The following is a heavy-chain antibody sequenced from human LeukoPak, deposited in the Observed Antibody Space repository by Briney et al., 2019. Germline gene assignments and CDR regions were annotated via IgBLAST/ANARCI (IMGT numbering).Heavy chain of an antibody. CDR3: VREDFWDSSHTDFQH. J-gene: IGHJ1*01. CDR2: IKADGSLR. CDR1: EFKFSTSW. D-gene: IGHD3-3*01. V-gene: IGHV3-7*01. Sequence: GGSLRLSCAASEFKFSTSWMSWVRQAPGQGLEWVANIKADGSLRQYVNSVKGRFTISRDNAKNSLYLQMNSLRAEDTAIYYCVREDFWDSSHTDFQHWGQGTLVTVSS.